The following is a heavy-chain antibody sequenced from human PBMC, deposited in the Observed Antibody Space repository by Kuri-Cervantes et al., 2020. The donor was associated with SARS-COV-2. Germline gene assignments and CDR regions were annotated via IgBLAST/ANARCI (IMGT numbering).Heavy chain of an antibody. V-gene: IGHV3-74*01. CDR3: VRDGDHWNFDY. J-gene: IGHJ4*02. CDR1: GFTFSGPW. CDR2: FNPDGSYT. Sequence: GGSLKIPCAASGFTFSGPWIHWVRQAPGKGLVWVSRFNPDGSYTNNADSVKGRFTLSRGNAKNMLFLQMKSRRAEDTAVYYCVRDGDHWNFDYWGQGTLVTVSS. D-gene: IGHD1-1*01.